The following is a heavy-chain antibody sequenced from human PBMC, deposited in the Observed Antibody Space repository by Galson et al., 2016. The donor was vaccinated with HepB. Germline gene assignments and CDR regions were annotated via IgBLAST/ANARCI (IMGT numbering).Heavy chain of an antibody. J-gene: IGHJ2*01. V-gene: IGHV4-59*01. Sequence: SETLSLTCTVSGGSIRSYYWSWIRQPPGKGLEWIGYIYHSGYTNYNPSLKSRVTISVDTSKNQFSLKLNSVTAADTAVYYCAREVHGSDSLTTYYYFDLWGRGTLVTVSS. CDR3: AREVHGSDSLTTYYYFDL. CDR2: IYHSGYT. D-gene: IGHD2-21*01. CDR1: GGSIRSYY.